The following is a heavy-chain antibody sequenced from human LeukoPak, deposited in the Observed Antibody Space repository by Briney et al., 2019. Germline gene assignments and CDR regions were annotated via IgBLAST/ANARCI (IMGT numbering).Heavy chain of an antibody. V-gene: IGHV3-13*01. CDR2: IGTAGDT. CDR3: ARASPYDSSGDAFDI. J-gene: IGHJ3*02. D-gene: IGHD3-22*01. CDR1: GFTFSSYD. Sequence: GGSLRLSCAASGFTFSSYDMHWVRQATGKGLEWVSAIGTAGDTYYPGSVTGRFTISRENAKNSLYLQMNSLRAGDTAVYYCARASPYDSSGDAFDIWGQGTMVTVSS.